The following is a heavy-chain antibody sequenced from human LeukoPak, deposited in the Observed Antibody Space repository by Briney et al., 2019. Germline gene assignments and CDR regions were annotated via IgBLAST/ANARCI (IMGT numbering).Heavy chain of an antibody. CDR3: ARARGNLVPAAGGYYYYMDV. V-gene: IGHV4-39*07. Sequence: SETLSLTCTVSGGSISSSSYYWGWIRQPPGKGLEWIGSIYYSGSTYYNPSLKSRVTISVDTSKNQFSLKLSSVTAADTAVYYCARARGNLVPAAGGYYYYMDVWGKGTTVTVSS. J-gene: IGHJ6*03. CDR1: GGSISSSSYY. CDR2: IYYSGST. D-gene: IGHD2-2*01.